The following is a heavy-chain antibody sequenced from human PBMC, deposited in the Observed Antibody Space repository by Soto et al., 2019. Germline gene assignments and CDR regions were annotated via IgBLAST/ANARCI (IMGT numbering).Heavy chain of an antibody. CDR3: AHSKTSGMRYYFDY. CDR1: GFSLSTTRVG. Sequence: QITLKESGPTLVKPTQTLTLTCTFSGFSLSTTRVGVGWIRQPPGEALEWLALLYWDDDKLYSPSLKRRLTITKDPSTNQVVLTLTNMAPVDTATYYCAHSKTSGMRYYFDYWGQGTLVTVSS. J-gene: IGHJ4*02. CDR2: LYWDDDK. V-gene: IGHV2-5*02.